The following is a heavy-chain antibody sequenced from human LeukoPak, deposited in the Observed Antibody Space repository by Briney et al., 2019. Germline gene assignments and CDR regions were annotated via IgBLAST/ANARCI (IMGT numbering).Heavy chain of an antibody. CDR1: GGSFSGYY. Sequence: PSETLSLTCAVYGGSFSGYYWSWIRQPPGKGLEWIGEINHSGSTNYNPSLKSRVTISVDTSKNQFSLKLSSVTAVDTAVYYCARRVAYYDILTGPGAIDYWGQGTLVTVSS. CDR3: ARRVAYYDILTGPGAIDY. D-gene: IGHD3-9*01. J-gene: IGHJ4*02. CDR2: INHSGST. V-gene: IGHV4-34*01.